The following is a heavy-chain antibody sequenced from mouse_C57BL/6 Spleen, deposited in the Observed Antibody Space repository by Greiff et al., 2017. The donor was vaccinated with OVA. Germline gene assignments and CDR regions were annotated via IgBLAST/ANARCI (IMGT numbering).Heavy chain of an antibody. Sequence: EVKLQQSGPELVKPGASVKISCKASGYTFTDYYMNWVKQSHGKSLEWIGDINPNNGGTSYNQKFKGKATLTVDKSSSTAYMELRSLTSEDSAVYYCASDYYGSSYHYGGQGTTLTVSS. CDR2: INPNNGGT. CDR3: ASDYYGSSYHY. D-gene: IGHD1-1*01. CDR1: GYTFTDYY. V-gene: IGHV1-26*01. J-gene: IGHJ2*01.